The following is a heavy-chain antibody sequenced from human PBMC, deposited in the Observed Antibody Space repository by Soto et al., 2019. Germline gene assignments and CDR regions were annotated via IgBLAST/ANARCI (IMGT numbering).Heavy chain of an antibody. CDR3: ARHAPIGDYDILTGFLDY. CDR1: GGSISSSSYY. Sequence: SETLSLTCTVSGGSISSSSYYWGWIRQPPGQGLEGIGYIYYLGNTNYNPSLKSRVTISVDTSKNQFSLKLSSVTAADTAVYYCARHAPIGDYDILTGFLDYWGQGTLVTVSS. J-gene: IGHJ4*02. CDR2: IYYLGNT. D-gene: IGHD3-9*01. V-gene: IGHV4-61*05.